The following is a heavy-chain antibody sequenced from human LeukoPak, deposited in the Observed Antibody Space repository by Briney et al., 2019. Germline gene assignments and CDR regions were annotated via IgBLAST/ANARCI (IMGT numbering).Heavy chain of an antibody. CDR1: GGTFSSYA. J-gene: IGHJ5*02. Sequence: SVKVSCKASGGTFSSYAISWVRQAPGQGLEWMGGIIPIFGTANYAQKFQGRVTVTADESTSTAYMELSSLRSEDTAVYYCARASFTIFGVVIDIHWFDPWGQGTLVTVSS. V-gene: IGHV1-69*13. D-gene: IGHD3-3*01. CDR3: ARASFTIFGVVIDIHWFDP. CDR2: IIPIFGTA.